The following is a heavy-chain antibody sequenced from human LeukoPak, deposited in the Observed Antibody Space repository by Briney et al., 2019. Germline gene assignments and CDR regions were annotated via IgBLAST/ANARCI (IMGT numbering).Heavy chain of an antibody. Sequence: PSETLSLTCTVSGGSISSYYWSWIRQPPGKGLEWIGYIYYSGSANYNPSLKSRVTISVDTSKNQFSLKLSSVTAADTAVYYCARGLMGSSWSLYYYYYMDVWGKGTTVTVSS. CDR3: ARGLMGSSWSLYYYYYMDV. J-gene: IGHJ6*03. CDR2: IYYSGSA. CDR1: GGSISSYY. D-gene: IGHD6-13*01. V-gene: IGHV4-59*12.